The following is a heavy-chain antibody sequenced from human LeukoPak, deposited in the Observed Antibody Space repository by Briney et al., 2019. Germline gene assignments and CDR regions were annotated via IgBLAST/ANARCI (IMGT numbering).Heavy chain of an antibody. CDR2: INPNSGGT. J-gene: IGHJ6*03. CDR3: ARADQHYYYYYMDV. V-gene: IGHV1-2*02. Sequence: GASVKVSCKASGYTFTGYYMHWVRQAPGQGLEWMGWINPNSGGTNYAQEFQGRVTMTKDTSISTAYMELSRLRSDDTAVYYCARADQHYYYYYMDVWGKGTTVTVSS. CDR1: GYTFTGYY.